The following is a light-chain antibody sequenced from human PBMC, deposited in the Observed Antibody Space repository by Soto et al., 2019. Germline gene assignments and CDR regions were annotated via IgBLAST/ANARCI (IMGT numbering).Light chain of an antibody. CDR2: DVS. J-gene: IGLJ3*02. CDR3: SSYTSSSTLGV. Sequence: QSVLTQPPSVSAAPGQKVTISCSGSSSNIGNNYVSWYQQHPGKAPKLMIYDVSNRPSGVSNRFSGSKSGNTASLTISGLQAEDEADYYCSSYTSSSTLGVFGGGTKLTVL. CDR1: SSNIGNNY. V-gene: IGLV2-14*01.